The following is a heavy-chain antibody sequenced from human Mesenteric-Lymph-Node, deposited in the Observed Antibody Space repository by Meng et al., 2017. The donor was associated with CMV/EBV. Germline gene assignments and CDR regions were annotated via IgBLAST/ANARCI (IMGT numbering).Heavy chain of an antibody. Sequence: SETLSLTCTVSGGSISSSSYYWGWIRQPPGKGLEWIGSIYYSGSTYYNPSLKSRVTISVDTSKNQFSLKLSSVTAADTAVYYCASLEVELRGTYYYGMDVWGQGTTVTVSS. CDR3: ASLEVELRGTYYYGMDV. CDR2: IYYSGST. CDR1: GGSISSSSYY. V-gene: IGHV4-39*01. D-gene: IGHD5-24*01. J-gene: IGHJ6*02.